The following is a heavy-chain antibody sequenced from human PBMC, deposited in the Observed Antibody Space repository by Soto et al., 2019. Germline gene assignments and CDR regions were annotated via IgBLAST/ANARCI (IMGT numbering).Heavy chain of an antibody. D-gene: IGHD3-10*01. CDR3: ARDLRYYYGSAS. CDR2: IWYDGSNK. CDR1: GFTFSSYG. V-gene: IGHV3-33*01. Sequence: PGGSLRLSCAASGFTFSSYGMHWVRQAPGKGLEWVAVIWYDGSNKYYADSVKGRFTISRDNSKNSLYLQMNSLRAEDTAVYYCARDLRYYYGSASRGRGTLVTVSS. J-gene: IGHJ4*02.